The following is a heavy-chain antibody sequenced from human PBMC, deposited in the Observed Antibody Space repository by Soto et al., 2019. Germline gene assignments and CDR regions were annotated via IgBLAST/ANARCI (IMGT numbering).Heavy chain of an antibody. CDR2: IWYDGSNK. V-gene: IGHV3-30*18. D-gene: IGHD6-19*01. J-gene: IGHJ6*02. CDR1: GFTLSSYG. Sequence: LRLSCAASGFTLSSYGMHWVRQAPGKGLEWVAVIWYDGSNKYYADSVKGRFTISRDDSKNTLYMEMNSLRAEDTAVYYCAKEHSSGRSYYYYYYGMDVWGQGTTVTVSS. CDR3: AKEHSSGRSYYYYYYGMDV.